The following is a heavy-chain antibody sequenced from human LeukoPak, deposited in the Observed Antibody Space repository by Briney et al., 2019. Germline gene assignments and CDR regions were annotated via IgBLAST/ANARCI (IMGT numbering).Heavy chain of an antibody. CDR1: QFTFNGSW. J-gene: IGHJ6*03. V-gene: IGHV3-7*01. Sequence: PGGSLRLSCADSQFTFNGSWMNWVRQAPGKGLEWVANIQEDGSENSYVDSVKGRFSIFRDNAKSTLFLQMNSLTTEDTAVYYCARDRLVVAPDVLTNDHFYTDVWGKGTTVIVSS. CDR2: IQEDGSEN. CDR3: ARDRLVVAPDVLTNDHFYTDV. D-gene: IGHD2-2*01.